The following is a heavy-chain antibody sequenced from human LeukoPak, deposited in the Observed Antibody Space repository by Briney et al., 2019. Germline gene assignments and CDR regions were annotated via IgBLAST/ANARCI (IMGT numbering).Heavy chain of an antibody. CDR3: ARGGYDFWSGRLYYYYYMDV. D-gene: IGHD3-3*01. J-gene: IGHJ6*03. CDR2: INHSGST. V-gene: IGHV4-34*01. CDR1: GGSFSGYY. Sequence: SETLSLTCAVYGGSFSGYYWSWIHQPPGKGLEWIGEINHSGSTNYNPSLKSRVTISVDTSKNQFSLKLSSVTAADTAVYYCARGGYDFWSGRLYYYYYMDVWGKGTTVTVSS.